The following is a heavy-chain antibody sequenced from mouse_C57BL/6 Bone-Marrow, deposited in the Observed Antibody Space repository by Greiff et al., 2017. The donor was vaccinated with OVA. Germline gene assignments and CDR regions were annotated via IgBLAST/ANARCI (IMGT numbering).Heavy chain of an antibody. CDR2: IYPGNSDT. CDR3: TKDHYYGSATYAMDY. J-gene: IGHJ4*01. CDR1: GYTFTSYW. D-gene: IGHD1-1*01. Sequence: EVQLQQSGTVLARPGASVKMSCKTSGYTFTSYWMHWVKQRPGQGLEWIGAIYPGNSDTSYNQKFKGKAKLTAVTSASTAYMELSSLTNEDSAVYYCTKDHYYGSATYAMDYWGQGTSVTVSS. V-gene: IGHV1-5*01.